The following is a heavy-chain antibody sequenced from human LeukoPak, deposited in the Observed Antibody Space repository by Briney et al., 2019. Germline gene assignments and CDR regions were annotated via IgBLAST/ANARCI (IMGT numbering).Heavy chain of an antibody. CDR3: AREDYDIPTGTAFDF. CDR1: GGSISRHY. Sequence: PSETLSLTCTVSGGSISRHYWSWIRQPPGKGREWIGFVYYDGSTNYNPSLKSRLYILVDSSKNQISLNLNSVTAADTAVYYCAREDYDIPTGTAFDFWGQGTLVTVSS. CDR2: VYYDGST. J-gene: IGHJ5*01. D-gene: IGHD3-9*01. V-gene: IGHV4-59*11.